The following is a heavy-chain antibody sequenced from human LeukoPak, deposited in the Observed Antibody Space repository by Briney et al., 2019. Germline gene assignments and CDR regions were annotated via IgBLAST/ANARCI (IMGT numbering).Heavy chain of an antibody. CDR1: GGSISSYH. V-gene: IGHV4-59*01. D-gene: IGHD3-10*01. Sequence: SSETLSLTCTVSGGSISSYHWSWIRQPPGKGLEWIGYIYYSGSTNYNPSLKSRVTISVDTSKNQFSLKLSSVTAADTAVYYCARGPAMVRGVITVFDYWGQGTLVTVSS. CDR2: IYYSGST. CDR3: ARGPAMVRGVITVFDY. J-gene: IGHJ4*02.